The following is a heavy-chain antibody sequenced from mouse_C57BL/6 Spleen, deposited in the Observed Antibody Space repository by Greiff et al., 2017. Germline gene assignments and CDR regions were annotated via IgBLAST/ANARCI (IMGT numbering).Heavy chain of an antibody. CDR2: IYPGDGDT. J-gene: IGHJ3*01. V-gene: IGHV1-82*01. CDR3: ARGGYDDDENWFAY. D-gene: IGHD2-4*01. CDR1: GYAFSSSW. Sequence: VQLQQSGPELVKPGASVKISCKASGYAFSSSWMNWVKQRTGKGLEWIGRIYPGDGDTNYNGKFKGKATLTADKSSSTAYMQLSSLTSEDSAVYFGARGGYDDDENWFAYWGQGTLVTVSA.